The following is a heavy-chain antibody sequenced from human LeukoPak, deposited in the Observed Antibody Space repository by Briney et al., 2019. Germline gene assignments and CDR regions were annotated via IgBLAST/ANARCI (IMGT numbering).Heavy chain of an antibody. J-gene: IGHJ4*02. CDR2: IWYDGSKT. CDR3: ARDPATVTSCFDC. V-gene: IGHV3-33*01. CDR1: GFTFSSYG. Sequence: PGGSLRLSCAASGFTFSSYGMHWVRQAPGKGLEWVAVIWYDGSKTYYVDSVKGRFSISRDNSKNTLYLQMSSLKVEDTAIYYCARDPATVTSCFDCWGQGTLVTVSS. D-gene: IGHD4-17*01.